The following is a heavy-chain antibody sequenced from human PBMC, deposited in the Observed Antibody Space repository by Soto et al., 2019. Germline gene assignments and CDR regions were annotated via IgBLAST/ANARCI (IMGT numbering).Heavy chain of an antibody. D-gene: IGHD4-17*01. CDR1: GGTFSSYA. CDR3: ARGAGRTTVPTSS. CDR2: IIPIFGTS. Sequence: QVQLVQSGAEVKKPGSSVKVSCKASGGTFSSYAISWVRHAPGQGLEWMGGIIPIFGTSNYAQKFQVRVTITAAESTSTAYMELSSLTSEDTAMYYCARGAGRTTVPTSSWGQGTLVTVSA. V-gene: IGHV1-69*01. J-gene: IGHJ5*02.